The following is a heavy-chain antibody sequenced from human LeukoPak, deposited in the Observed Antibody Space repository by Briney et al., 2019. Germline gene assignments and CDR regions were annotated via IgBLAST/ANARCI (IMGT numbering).Heavy chain of an antibody. CDR2: ISSSADST. CDR3: AKPLEKYTYGGNFDY. V-gene: IGHV3-23*01. J-gene: IGHJ4*02. Sequence: GGSLRLSCAASGFTFSSYAMSWVRQAPGKGLEWVSAISSSADSTYYADSVKGRFTISRDNSKNTLFLQMNSLRAEDTAVYYCAKPLEKYTYGGNFDYWGQGILVTVSS. CDR1: GFTFSSYA. D-gene: IGHD4-23*01.